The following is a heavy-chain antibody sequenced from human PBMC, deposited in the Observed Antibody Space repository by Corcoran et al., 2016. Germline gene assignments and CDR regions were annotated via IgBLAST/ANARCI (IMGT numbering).Heavy chain of an antibody. CDR1: GYTFTGYY. Sequence: QVQLVQSGAEVKKPGASVKVSCKASGYTFTGYYMHWVRQAPGQGLEWMGWINPNSGGTNYAQKFQGRVTMTRDTSISTAYMELSRLRSDDTAVYYCAREDGYCSSTSCYGKDYWGQGTLVTVSS. V-gene: IGHV1-2*02. CDR3: AREDGYCSSTSCYGKDY. CDR2: INPNSGGT. J-gene: IGHJ4*02. D-gene: IGHD2-2*01.